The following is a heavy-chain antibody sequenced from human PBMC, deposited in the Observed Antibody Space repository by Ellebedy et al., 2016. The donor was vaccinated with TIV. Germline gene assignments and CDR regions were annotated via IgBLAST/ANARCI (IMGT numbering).Heavy chain of an antibody. Sequence: GESLKISCAASGFTFSSYSMNWVRQAPGKGLEWVSSISSSSSYIYYADSVKGRFTISRDNAKNSLYLQMNSLRAEDTAVYYCADITTPYGSGSPRGYWGQGTLVTVSS. CDR1: GFTFSSYS. J-gene: IGHJ4*02. CDR3: ADITTPYGSGSPRGY. CDR2: ISSSSSYI. D-gene: IGHD3-10*01. V-gene: IGHV3-21*01.